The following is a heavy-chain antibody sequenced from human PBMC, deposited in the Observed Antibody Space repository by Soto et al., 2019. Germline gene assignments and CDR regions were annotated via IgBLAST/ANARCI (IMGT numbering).Heavy chain of an antibody. D-gene: IGHD3-3*02. CDR1: GYTFTSYG. CDR3: ATRSTALDY. J-gene: IGHJ4*02. CDR2: ITTDKGKT. Sequence: ASVKVSCKTSGYTFTSYGISWVRQAPGQGLEWMGWITTDKGKTTYAQKFQGRVTMTTDTSTSTAYMEMRSLRSDDTAVYYCATRSTALDYWGQGTLVTVSS. V-gene: IGHV1-18*01.